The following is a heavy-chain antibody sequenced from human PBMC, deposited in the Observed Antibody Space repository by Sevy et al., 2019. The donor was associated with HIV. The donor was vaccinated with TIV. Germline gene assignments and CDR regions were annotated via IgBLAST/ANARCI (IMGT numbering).Heavy chain of an antibody. J-gene: IGHJ6*02. V-gene: IGHV4-39*01. Sequence: SETLSLTCTVPGGSISSSSYYWGWIRQPPGKGLEWIGSIYYSGSTYYNPSLKSRVTISVDTSKNQFSLKLSSVTAADTAVYYCARGGTSSSWYGYYYYYYGMDVWGQGTTVTVSS. CDR1: GGSISSSSYY. D-gene: IGHD6-13*01. CDR2: IYYSGST. CDR3: ARGGTSSSWYGYYYYYYGMDV.